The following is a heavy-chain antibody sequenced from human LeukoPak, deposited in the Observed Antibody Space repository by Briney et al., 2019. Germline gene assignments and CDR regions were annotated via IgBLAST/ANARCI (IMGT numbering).Heavy chain of an antibody. CDR3: VRDRGTYRPIDY. D-gene: IGHD1-26*01. CDR1: AFSLNTYN. Sequence: GGSLRLSCAASAFSLNTYNMNWVRRALGKGLQFVSSISYTGTYIYYADSVKGRFTISRDNAQSSVYLQMNSLRAEDTAVYYCVRDRGTYRPIDYWGQGTLVTVSS. V-gene: IGHV3-21*04. CDR2: ISYTGTYI. J-gene: IGHJ4*02.